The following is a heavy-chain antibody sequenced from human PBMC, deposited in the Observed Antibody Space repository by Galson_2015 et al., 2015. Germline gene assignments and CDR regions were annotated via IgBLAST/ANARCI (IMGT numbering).Heavy chain of an antibody. Sequence: SLRLSCAASGFTFSSYAMHWVRQAPGKGLEWVAVISYDGSNKYYADSVKGRFTISRDNSKNTLYLQMNSLRAEDTAVYYCAREEGSSWYYYYGMDVWGQGTTVTVSS. J-gene: IGHJ6*02. CDR2: ISYDGSNK. V-gene: IGHV3-30-3*01. CDR3: AREEGSSWYYYYGMDV. CDR1: GFTFSSYA. D-gene: IGHD6-13*01.